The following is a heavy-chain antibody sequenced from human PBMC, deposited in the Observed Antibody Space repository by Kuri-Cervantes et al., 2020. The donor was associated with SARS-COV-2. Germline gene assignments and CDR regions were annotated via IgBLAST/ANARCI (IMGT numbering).Heavy chain of an antibody. Sequence: ASVKVSCKASGYTFTSYAMHWVRQAPGQRLEWMGWINAGNGNTKYSQKFQGRVTITRDTSASTAYMELSSLRSEDTAVYYCARDPIRTDFDWLNDYYYYGMDVWGQGTTVTVSS. CDR3: ARDPIRTDFDWLNDYYYYGMDV. V-gene: IGHV1-3*01. CDR1: GYTFTSYA. J-gene: IGHJ6*02. D-gene: IGHD3-9*01. CDR2: INAGNGNT.